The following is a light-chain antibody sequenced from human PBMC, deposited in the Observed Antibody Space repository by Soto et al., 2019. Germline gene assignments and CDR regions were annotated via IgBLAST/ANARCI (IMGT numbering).Light chain of an antibody. CDR3: QQYGSSPT. J-gene: IGKJ1*01. V-gene: IGKV3-20*01. CDR1: QSVSSNY. CDR2: DVS. Sequence: EIVLTQSPGTLSLSPGERATLSCRSSQSVSSNYLAWYQQKPDQAPRLVIYDVSGRATGIPDRFSGSGSGTDFTLTISRLEPEDFAVYYCQQYGSSPTFGQRTKVEIK.